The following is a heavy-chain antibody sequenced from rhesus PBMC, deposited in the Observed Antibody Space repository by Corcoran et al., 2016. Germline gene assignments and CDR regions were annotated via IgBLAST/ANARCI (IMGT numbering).Heavy chain of an antibody. CDR2: VDPEDGEA. CDR1: GYTFTDFY. CDR3: ARAREYLDFFDV. J-gene: IGHJ5-1*01. Sequence: EVQLVQSGTEVKKPGASVKISCKASGYTFTDFYLHWVRQAPGKGLEWMGRVDPEDGEAIHAQKFQDRVTITADTSTDTAYMELSSLRSEDTAVYYCARAREYLDFFDVWGPGVLVTVSS. V-gene: IGHV1-111*02. D-gene: IGHD3-3*01.